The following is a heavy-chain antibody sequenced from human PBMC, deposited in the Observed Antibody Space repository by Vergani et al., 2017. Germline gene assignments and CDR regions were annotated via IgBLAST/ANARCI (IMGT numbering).Heavy chain of an antibody. D-gene: IGHD1-26*01. J-gene: IGHJ5*02. CDR2: IHYSENT. V-gene: IGHV4-59*11. CDR1: FDSIRNLY. CDR3: ASATHSGQRADR. Sequence: QVQLQESGPGLVQSSETLSLTCSVSFDSIRNLYCNWVRQPPGKGMEWLGSIHYSENTNYHPSLKTRVTISVDTSKNQFSLTLTSVTAADTAVYYCASATHSGQRADRWGKGILVTVTS.